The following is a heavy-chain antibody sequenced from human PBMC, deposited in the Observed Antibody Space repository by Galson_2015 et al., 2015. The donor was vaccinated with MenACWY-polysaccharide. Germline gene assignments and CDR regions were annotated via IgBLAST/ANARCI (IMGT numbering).Heavy chain of an antibody. V-gene: IGHV4-31*03. CDR1: GGSFNSDRYY. CDR2: IYSSGTT. D-gene: IGHD1-1*01. J-gene: IGHJ4*02. Sequence: LSLTCTVSGGSFNSDRYYWSWIRQHPGRGLEWIGYIYSSGTTYYNPSLKDRLSMSVDTSKNQFSLNLSSVTAADTAVYYCARVMRGTATTSLDYWGPGTLVTVSS. CDR3: ARVMRGTATTSLDY.